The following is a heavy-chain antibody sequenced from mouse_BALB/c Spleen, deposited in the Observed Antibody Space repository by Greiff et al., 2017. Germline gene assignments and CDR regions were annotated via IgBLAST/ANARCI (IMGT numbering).Heavy chain of an antibody. CDR2: ISSGGGST. CDR3: ARQNYFDV. V-gene: IGHV5-12-1*01. Sequence: EVKLMESGGGLVKPGGSLKLSCVASGFAFSSYDMSWVRQTPEKRLEWVAYISSGGGSTYYPDTVKGRFTISRDNAKNTLYLQMSSLKSEDTAMYYCARQNYFDVWGAGTTVTVSS. J-gene: IGHJ1*01. CDR1: GFAFSSYD.